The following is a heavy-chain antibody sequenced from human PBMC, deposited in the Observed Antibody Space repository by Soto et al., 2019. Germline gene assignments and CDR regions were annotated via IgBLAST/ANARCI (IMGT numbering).Heavy chain of an antibody. CDR1: GGTFSSYA. CDR2: IIPIFGTA. V-gene: IGHV1-69*06. J-gene: IGHJ4*02. Sequence: QVQLVQSGAEVKKPGSSVKVSCKSSGGTFSSYAISWVRQAPGQGLEWMGGIIPIFGTANYAQKFQGRVTITANKSTSTAYMELRSLRSEDTAVYYCASLGGSSGWRGYRDYWGQGTLVTVSS. D-gene: IGHD6-19*01. CDR3: ASLGGSSGWRGYRDY.